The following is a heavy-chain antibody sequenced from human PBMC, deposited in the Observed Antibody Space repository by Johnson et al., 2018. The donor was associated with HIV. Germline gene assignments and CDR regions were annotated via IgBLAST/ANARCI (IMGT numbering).Heavy chain of an antibody. CDR3: ANRRGIGDGTTGSLDI. Sequence: QMQLVESGGGVVQPGRSLRLSCAASGFTFSSYAMHWVRQAPGKGLEWVAFIRYDGSNKYYADSVKGRFTISRDNSKNTLFLQMNSLRPEDTAVYYCANRRGIGDGTTGSLDIWGQGTMVTVSS. J-gene: IGHJ3*02. CDR1: GFTFSSYA. V-gene: IGHV3-30*02. D-gene: IGHD1-1*01. CDR2: IRYDGSNK.